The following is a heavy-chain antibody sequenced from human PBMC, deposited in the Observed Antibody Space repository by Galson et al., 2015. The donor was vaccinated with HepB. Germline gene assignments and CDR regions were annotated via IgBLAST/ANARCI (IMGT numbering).Heavy chain of an antibody. J-gene: IGHJ2*01. CDR2: IGSDGINI. CDR1: GFTFSDYP. Sequence: SLRLSCAASGFTFSDYPMTWVRQAPGKGLEWVSVIGSDGINIYYRNSVKGRFTISRDNSKNTVYLQMNTLRAEDTALYYCAKVRFDSGRRYFDLWVRVTLGRVYS. CDR3: AKVRFDSGRRYFDL. V-gene: IGHV3-23*01. D-gene: IGHD5-12*01.